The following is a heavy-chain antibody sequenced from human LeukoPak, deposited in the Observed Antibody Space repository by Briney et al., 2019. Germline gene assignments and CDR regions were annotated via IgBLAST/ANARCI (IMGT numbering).Heavy chain of an antibody. CDR2: INPNSDGT. D-gene: IGHD6-19*01. V-gene: IGHV1-2*04. Sequence: ASVKVSCKASGGTFSSYAISWVRQAPGQGLEWMGRINPNSDGTDYVRKFQGWVTMTRDTSISTAYMELSRLRSDDTAVYYCARDRGSGWAIDYWGQGTLVTVSS. J-gene: IGHJ4*02. CDR3: ARDRGSGWAIDY. CDR1: GGTFSSYA.